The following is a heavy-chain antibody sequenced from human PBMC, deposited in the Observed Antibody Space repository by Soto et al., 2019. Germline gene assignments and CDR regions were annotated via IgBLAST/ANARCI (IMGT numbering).Heavy chain of an antibody. CDR3: LRDIFGVVIFDS. D-gene: IGHD3-3*01. J-gene: IGHJ4*02. CDR1: GFSFSDSA. CDR2: ISTNGRST. V-gene: IGHV3-64D*06. Sequence: PGGSLRLSCSASGFSFSDSAMHWVRQAPGKRLEYVSAISTNGRSTYYADSVKGRFTISRDNSKNTVHLQMGSLRAEDTAVYYCLRDIFGVVIFDSWGQGTPVTVSS.